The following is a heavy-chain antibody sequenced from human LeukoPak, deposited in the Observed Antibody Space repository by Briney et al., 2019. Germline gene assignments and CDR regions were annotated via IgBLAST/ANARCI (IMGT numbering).Heavy chain of an antibody. J-gene: IGHJ4*02. D-gene: IGHD4-17*01. CDR3: ARGLNYGVETFFDY. CDR1: GGSISSYY. V-gene: IGHV4-59*01. CDR2: IYYSGST. Sequence: SETLSLTCTVSGGSISSYYWSWIRQPPGKGLEWIGYIYYSGSTNYNPSLKSRVTISVDTSKNQFSLKLSSVTAADTAVYYCARGLNYGVETFFDYWGQGTLVTVSS.